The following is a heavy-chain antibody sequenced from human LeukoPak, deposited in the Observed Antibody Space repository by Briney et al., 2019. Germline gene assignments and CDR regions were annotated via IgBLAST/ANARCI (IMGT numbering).Heavy chain of an antibody. V-gene: IGHV3-73*01. CDR1: GFTFSGSA. J-gene: IGHJ3*02. CDR2: IRSKANSYAT. Sequence: PGGSLRLSCAASGFTFSGSAMHWVRQASGKGLEWVGRIRSKANSYATAYAASVKGRFTISRDDSKNTAYLQMNSLKTEDTAVYYCARVSWHDAFDIWGQGTMVTVSS. CDR3: ARVSWHDAFDI.